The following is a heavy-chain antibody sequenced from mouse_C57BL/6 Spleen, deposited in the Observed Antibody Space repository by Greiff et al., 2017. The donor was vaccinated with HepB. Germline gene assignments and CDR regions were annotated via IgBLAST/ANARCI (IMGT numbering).Heavy chain of an antibody. CDR3: ARGYYDY. J-gene: IGHJ2*01. CDR2: INPSTGGT. Sequence: EVQLQQSGPELVKPGASVKISCKASGYSFTGYYMNWVKQSPEKSLEWIGEINPSTGGTTYNQKFKAKATLTVDKSSSTAYMQLKRLTSEDSAVYYCARGYYDYWGKGTTLTVSS. V-gene: IGHV1-42*01. D-gene: IGHD1-1*01. CDR1: GYSFTGYY.